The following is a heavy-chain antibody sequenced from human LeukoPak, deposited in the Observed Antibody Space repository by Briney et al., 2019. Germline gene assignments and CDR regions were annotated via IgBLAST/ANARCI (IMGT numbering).Heavy chain of an antibody. CDR1: GFTFSSYA. Sequence: GGSLRLSCAASGFTFSSYAMSWVRQAPGKGLEWVSAISGSGGSTYYADSVKGRFTISSDNSKNTLYLQMNSLRAEDTAVYYCMTGNYYDSSGPFGYWGQGTLVTVSS. V-gene: IGHV3-23*01. CDR2: ISGSGGST. D-gene: IGHD3-22*01. CDR3: MTGNYYDSSGPFGY. J-gene: IGHJ4*02.